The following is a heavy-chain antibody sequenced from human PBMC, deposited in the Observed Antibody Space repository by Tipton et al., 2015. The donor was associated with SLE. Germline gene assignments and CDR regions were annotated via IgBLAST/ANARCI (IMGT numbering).Heavy chain of an antibody. Sequence: SLRLSCAASGFTFTNAWMNWVRQAPGKGLEWVGRIKTKAEGGTGDHATSLKGTFTISRDDSKNMLYLQMNSLTTEDTAVYYCTSRILTTNDYWGQGTLFTVSS. J-gene: IGHJ4*02. CDR2: IKTKAEGGTG. CDR1: GFTFTNAW. CDR3: TSRILTTNDY. V-gene: IGHV3-15*07. D-gene: IGHD3-22*01.